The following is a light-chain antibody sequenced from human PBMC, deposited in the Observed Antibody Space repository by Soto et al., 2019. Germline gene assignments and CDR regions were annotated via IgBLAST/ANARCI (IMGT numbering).Light chain of an antibody. CDR1: SSDVGGYNY. CDR2: DVS. V-gene: IGLV2-11*01. CDR3: CSYAGSYTFGV. Sequence: QSALTQPRSVSGCPGQSVTISCTGTSSDVGGYNYVSWYQQHPGKAPTLMIYDVSKRPSGVPDRFSGSNSGNTASLTISGLQAEDEADYYCCSYAGSYTFGVFGTGTKVTVL. J-gene: IGLJ1*01.